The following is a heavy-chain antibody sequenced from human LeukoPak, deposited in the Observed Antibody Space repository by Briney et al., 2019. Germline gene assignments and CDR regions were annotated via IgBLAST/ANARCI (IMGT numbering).Heavy chain of an antibody. D-gene: IGHD2-8*01. CDR1: GFTFSSYA. V-gene: IGHV3-48*01. Sequence: PGGSLRLSCAASGFTFSSYAMSWVRQAPGKGLEWIAFIGTTSTIYYADSVKGRFTISRDNAKNSLFLQMNNLTVEDTALYYCARRGVDSYYYMDVRGKGTTVIVSS. CDR2: IGTTSTI. CDR3: ARRGVDSYYYMDV. J-gene: IGHJ6*03.